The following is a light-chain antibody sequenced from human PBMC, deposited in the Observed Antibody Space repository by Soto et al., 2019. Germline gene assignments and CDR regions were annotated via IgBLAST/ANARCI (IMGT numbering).Light chain of an antibody. CDR1: TSNIGAGYD. V-gene: IGLV1-40*01. J-gene: IGLJ2*01. Sequence: QSVLTQPPSVSGAPGQRVTISCTGSTSNIGAGYDVHWYQQLPATAPKLLIYGNSNRPSGVPDRFSGSKSGTSASLAITGLQAEDEADYYCQSHDSSLSGHVVFGGGTQLTVL. CDR2: GNS. CDR3: QSHDSSLSGHVV.